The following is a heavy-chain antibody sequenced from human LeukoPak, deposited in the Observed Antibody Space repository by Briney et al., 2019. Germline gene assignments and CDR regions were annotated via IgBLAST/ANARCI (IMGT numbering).Heavy chain of an antibody. CDR3: ASPGSGRHN. J-gene: IGHJ4*02. CDR2: ISYDGSNK. Sequence: YPGGSLRLSCAASGFTFSSYGMHWVRQAPGKGLEWVAVISYDGSNKYYADSVKGRFTISRDNSKNTLYLQMNSLRAEDTAVYYCASPGSGRHNWGQGTLVTVSS. V-gene: IGHV3-30*03. D-gene: IGHD7-27*01. CDR1: GFTFSSYG.